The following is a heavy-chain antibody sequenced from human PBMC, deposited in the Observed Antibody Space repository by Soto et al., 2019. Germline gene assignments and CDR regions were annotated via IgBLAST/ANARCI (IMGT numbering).Heavy chain of an antibody. J-gene: IGHJ3*02. D-gene: IGHD2-2*01. Sequence: EVQLLESGGGLVQPGGSLRLSCAASGFTFSSYAMSWVRQAPGKGLEWVSVVTGRSTTTYYADSVKGRFTISRDNSKNTLFLHMNSLGAEDTAVYYCAKHLTSRNNQRLWADACNIWGQGTMLTVSS. CDR3: AKHLTSRNNQRLWADACNI. CDR1: GFTFSSYA. V-gene: IGHV3-23*01. CDR2: VTGRSTTT.